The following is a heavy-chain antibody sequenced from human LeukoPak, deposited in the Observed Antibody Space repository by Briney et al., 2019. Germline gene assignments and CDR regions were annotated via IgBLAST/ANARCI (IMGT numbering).Heavy chain of an antibody. CDR3: ARGRGYLVDP. CDR2: INHSGST. CDR1: GGSFSGYY. V-gene: IGHV4-34*01. J-gene: IGHJ5*02. D-gene: IGHD6-13*01. Sequence: PSETLSLTXAVYGGSFSGYYWSWIRQPPGKGLEWIGEINHSGSTNYNPSLKSRVTISVDTSKNQFSLKLSSVAAADTAVYYCARGRGYLVDPWGQGTLVTVSS.